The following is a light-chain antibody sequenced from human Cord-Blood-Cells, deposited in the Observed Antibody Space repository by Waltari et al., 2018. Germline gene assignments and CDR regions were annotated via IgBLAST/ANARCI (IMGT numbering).Light chain of an antibody. CDR2: DVS. J-gene: IGLJ3*02. V-gene: IGLV2-14*03. CDR1: SSDVGVSNY. Sequence: QAALTPLAYVYGSPGQSITLSCTGTSSDVGVSNYVSCYQQHPRKAPKLMIYDVSNRPSGVSNRFSGSKSGNTASLTISGLQAEDEADYYCSSYTSSSTWVFGGGTKLTVL. CDR3: SSYTSSSTWV.